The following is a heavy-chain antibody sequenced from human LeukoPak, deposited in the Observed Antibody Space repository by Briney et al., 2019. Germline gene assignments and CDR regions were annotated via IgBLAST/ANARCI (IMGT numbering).Heavy chain of an antibody. CDR1: GYTFAKHA. D-gene: IGHD2-15*01. Sequence: GASVKVSCKASGYTFAKHAIHWVRQAPGQRLEWMGWINAGNGDTRYSQEFQGGVTITRDTSARTAYMELSSLRSEDTAVYYCARSILVAPVVSHYNYGVDVWGQGTTVIVSS. J-gene: IGHJ6*02. V-gene: IGHV1-3*01. CDR3: ARSILVAPVVSHYNYGVDV. CDR2: INAGNGDT.